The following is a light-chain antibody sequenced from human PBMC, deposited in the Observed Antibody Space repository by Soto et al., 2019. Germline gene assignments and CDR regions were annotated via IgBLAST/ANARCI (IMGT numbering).Light chain of an antibody. Sequence: EIVLTQSPGTLSLSPGERATLSCRASQSVSSSYLAWYQKKPGQAPRLLICGASRRATGIPDRFSGSGSGTDFILTISRLEPEDFAVYYCQQYGSSPRYTFGQGTKLEIK. CDR1: QSVSSSY. V-gene: IGKV3-20*01. J-gene: IGKJ2*01. CDR3: QQYGSSPRYT. CDR2: GAS.